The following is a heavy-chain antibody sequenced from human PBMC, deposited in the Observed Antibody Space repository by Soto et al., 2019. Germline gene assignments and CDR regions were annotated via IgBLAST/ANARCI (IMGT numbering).Heavy chain of an antibody. Sequence: GGSLRLSCAASGFTFDDYAMHWVRQAPGKGLEWVSGISWNSGSIGYADSVKGRFTISRDNAKNSLYLQMNSLRAEYTFLYYCAKDTSSSGWYSAFDIWGQGTMVTVSS. CDR2: ISWNSGSI. D-gene: IGHD6-19*01. V-gene: IGHV3-9*01. J-gene: IGHJ3*02. CDR1: GFTFDDYA. CDR3: AKDTSSSGWYSAFDI.